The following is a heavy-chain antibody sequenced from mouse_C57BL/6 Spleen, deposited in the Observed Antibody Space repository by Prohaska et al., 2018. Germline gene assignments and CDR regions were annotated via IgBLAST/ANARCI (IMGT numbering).Heavy chain of an antibody. CDR3: ARSGDGYYFDY. J-gene: IGHJ2*01. CDR2: MFPGSGST. D-gene: IGHD2-3*01. CDR1: GYSFTDYY. Sequence: QVQLQPSAPALVKPGASVKISYKASGYSFTDYYINWVKQRHRQGFEWIGWMFPGSGSTYYNEKFKGKATLTVDKSASTAYMLHSSLTSEDSAVYFCARSGDGYYFDYWGQGTTLTVSS. V-gene: IGHV1-75*01.